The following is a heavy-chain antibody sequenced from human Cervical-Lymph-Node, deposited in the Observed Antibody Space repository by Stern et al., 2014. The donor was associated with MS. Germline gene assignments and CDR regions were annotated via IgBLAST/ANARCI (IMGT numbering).Heavy chain of an antibody. CDR3: ARGYTTSSGRPDY. V-gene: IGHV4-59*08. Sequence: QVQLVESGPGLVKPSETLSLTCTVSGGSTSSYYWSWIRQPPGKGLEWIGYISSSGGTKYNPSLKSRVTLSVDTSTNQFSLTLSFVTAADTAVYYCARGYTTSSGRPDYWGQGTLVTVSS. D-gene: IGHD6-6*01. J-gene: IGHJ4*02. CDR2: ISSSGGT. CDR1: GGSTSSYY.